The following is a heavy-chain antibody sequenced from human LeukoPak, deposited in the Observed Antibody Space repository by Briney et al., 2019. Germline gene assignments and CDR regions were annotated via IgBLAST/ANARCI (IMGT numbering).Heavy chain of an antibody. Sequence: SETLSLTCAVYGGSFSGYYWSWIRQPPGKGLEWIGEINQSGSTNYNPSLKSRVTISVDTSKNQFSLKLSSVTAADTAVYYCARDGCSSTSCYPNWFDPWGQGTLVTVSS. CDR2: INQSGST. D-gene: IGHD2-2*01. CDR3: ARDGCSSTSCYPNWFDP. CDR1: GGSFSGYY. V-gene: IGHV4-34*01. J-gene: IGHJ5*02.